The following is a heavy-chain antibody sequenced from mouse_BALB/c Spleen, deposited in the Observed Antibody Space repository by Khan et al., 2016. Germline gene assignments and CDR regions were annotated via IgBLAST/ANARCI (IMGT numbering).Heavy chain of an antibody. CDR1: GYTFTDYA. D-gene: IGHD1-2*01. Sequence: QVQLQQSGAELVRPGVSVKISCKGSGYTFTDYAMHWVKQSHAKSLEWIGVISTYYGDASYNQKFKGKATMTVDKSSSTAYMELARLTSEDSAIYSCARSGYVYYAMDYWGQGTSVTVSS. J-gene: IGHJ4*01. CDR3: ARSGYVYYAMDY. CDR2: ISTYYGDA. V-gene: IGHV1S137*01.